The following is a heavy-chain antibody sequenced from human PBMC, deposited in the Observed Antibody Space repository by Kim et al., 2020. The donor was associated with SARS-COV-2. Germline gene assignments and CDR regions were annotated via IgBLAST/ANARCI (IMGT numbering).Heavy chain of an antibody. J-gene: IGHJ4*02. CDR1: GGSFSGYY. V-gene: IGHV4-34*01. CDR3: ARSMVVAATDDY. D-gene: IGHD2-15*01. Sequence: SETLSLTCAVYGGSFSGYYWSWIRQPPGKGLEWIGEINHSGSTNYNPSLKSRVTISVDTSKNQFSLKLSSVTAADTAVYYCARSMVVAATDDYWGQGTLVTVSS. CDR2: INHSGST.